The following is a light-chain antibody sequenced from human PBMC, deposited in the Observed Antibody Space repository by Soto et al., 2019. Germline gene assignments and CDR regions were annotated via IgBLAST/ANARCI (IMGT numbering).Light chain of an antibody. Sequence: DIQMTQSPSSLSASVEDRVIITCRASQSISNHLNWYQQKPGKAPKLLIFAASSLQSGVPSRFSGSRSGPDLTLTIRSLQPEDFATYYCQQSYSSPPTFGQGTKVEIK. CDR1: QSISNH. V-gene: IGKV1-39*01. CDR2: AAS. CDR3: QQSYSSPPT. J-gene: IGKJ1*01.